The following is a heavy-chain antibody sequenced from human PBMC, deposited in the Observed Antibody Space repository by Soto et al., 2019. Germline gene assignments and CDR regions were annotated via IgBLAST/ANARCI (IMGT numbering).Heavy chain of an antibody. CDR2: INHSGST. Sequence: SETLSLTCAVYGGSFSGYYWTWIRQPPGTGLEWIGEINHSGSTNYNPSLKSRVTISVDTSKNQFSLKLTSVTAEDTAVYYCAKVSSSWYAGFFDLWGQGTLVTVSS. J-gene: IGHJ4*02. V-gene: IGHV4-34*01. CDR3: AKVSSSWYAGFFDL. D-gene: IGHD6-13*01. CDR1: GGSFSGYY.